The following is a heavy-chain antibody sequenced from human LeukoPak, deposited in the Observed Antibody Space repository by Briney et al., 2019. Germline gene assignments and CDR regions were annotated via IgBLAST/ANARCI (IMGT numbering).Heavy chain of an antibody. V-gene: IGHV3-43*02. J-gene: IGHJ6*02. D-gene: IGHD2-2*01. CDR2: ISADGGSI. Sequence: GGSLRLSCVASGLNFDDSAMHWVRQAPGKGLEWVSLISADGGSIFSADSVKGRFSISRDNSKNSLYLQMNNLRTEDTALYYCAKDDQPYYYYYGMDVWGQGTTVTVSS. CDR1: GLNFDDSA. CDR3: AKDDQPYYYYYGMDV.